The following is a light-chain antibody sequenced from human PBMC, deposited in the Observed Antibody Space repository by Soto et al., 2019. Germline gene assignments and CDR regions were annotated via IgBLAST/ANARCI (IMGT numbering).Light chain of an antibody. J-gene: IGLJ1*01. CDR3: QVWDGSSDPFV. CDR2: GDS. CDR1: DIGSKS. Sequence: SYDLTQPPSVSVAPGQTARITFGGKDIGSKSVHWYQQKPGQAPVLVVFGDSDRPSGIPERFSGSNSGNTATLTITWVEAGDEADYYCQVWDGSSDPFVFGTGTKVTVL. V-gene: IGLV3-21*02.